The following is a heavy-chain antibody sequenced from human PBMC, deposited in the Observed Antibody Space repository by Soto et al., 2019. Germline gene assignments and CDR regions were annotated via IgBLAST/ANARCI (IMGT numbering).Heavy chain of an antibody. D-gene: IGHD2-15*01. CDR3: ARESLNGSCYYSCAFDI. CDR2: ISYDGSNK. CDR1: GFTFSSYA. J-gene: IGHJ3*02. V-gene: IGHV3-30-3*01. Sequence: QVQLVESGGGVVQPRRSLRLSCAASGFTFSSYAMHLVRQAPGKGLEWVAVISYDGSNKYYADSVKGRFTISRDNAKNTLYLQMRSLRADDTAVYYCARESLNGSCYYSCAFDIWRQWTMVTVSS.